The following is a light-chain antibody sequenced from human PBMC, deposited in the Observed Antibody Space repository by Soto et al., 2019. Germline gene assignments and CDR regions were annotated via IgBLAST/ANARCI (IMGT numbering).Light chain of an antibody. V-gene: IGKV1-27*01. Sequence: DIQMTQSPSSLSASVGDRVTITCRASQGISNYLAWYQQKPGKVPKLLIYTASTLQSGVPSRFSGSGSGTDFNLTISSLQPEDVATQYYKKYNSVPREFTFGPGTKVDIK. CDR3: KKYNSVPREFT. J-gene: IGKJ3*01. CDR2: TAS. CDR1: QGISNY.